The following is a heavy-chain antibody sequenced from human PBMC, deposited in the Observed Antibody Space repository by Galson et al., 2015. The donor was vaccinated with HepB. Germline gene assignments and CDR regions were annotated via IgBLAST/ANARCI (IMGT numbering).Heavy chain of an antibody. V-gene: IGHV1-18*01. J-gene: IGHJ4*02. D-gene: IGHD1-26*01. Sequence: SVKVSCKASGYTFTDYGISWVREAPGQGLEWMGWINPDNGNTNFAQKFQDRVTLTTDTSTSTAYMDLKSLRPDDRAVYYCARDREPLFPGSYFVAVDHWGQGTLVTVSA. CDR2: INPDNGNT. CDR1: GYTFTDYG. CDR3: ARDREPLFPGSYFVAVDH.